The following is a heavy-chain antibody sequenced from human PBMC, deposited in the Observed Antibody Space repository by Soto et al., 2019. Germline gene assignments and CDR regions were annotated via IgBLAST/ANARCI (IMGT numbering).Heavy chain of an antibody. D-gene: IGHD6-13*01. CDR3: AKPIVAAGYYGMDV. CDR1: GFTFRSYD. Sequence: GGSLRLSCAASGFTFRSYDMHWVRQAPGKGLEWMGVISFDGIKKYYVDSVKGRFTISRDSSKNKLYLQMNSLRAEDTAVYYCAKPIVAAGYYGMDVWGQGTTVTVSS. CDR2: ISFDGIKK. J-gene: IGHJ6*02. V-gene: IGHV3-30*18.